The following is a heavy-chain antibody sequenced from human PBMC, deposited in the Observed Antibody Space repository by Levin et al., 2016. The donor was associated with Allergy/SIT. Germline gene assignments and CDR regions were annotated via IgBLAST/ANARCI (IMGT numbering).Heavy chain of an antibody. Sequence: KGLEWVSGISWNSGSIGYADSVKGRFTISRDNAKNSLYLQMNSLRAEDTALYYCAKGGIGGSGSYYWGFFDYWGQGTLVTVSS. CDR3: AKGGIGGSGSYYWGFFDY. J-gene: IGHJ4*02. V-gene: IGHV3-9*01. CDR2: ISWNSGSI. D-gene: IGHD3-10*01.